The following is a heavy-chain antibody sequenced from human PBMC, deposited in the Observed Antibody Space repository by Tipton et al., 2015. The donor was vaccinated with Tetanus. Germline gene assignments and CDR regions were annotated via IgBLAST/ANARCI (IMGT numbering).Heavy chain of an antibody. D-gene: IGHD3-16*02. CDR1: GFTFDDYG. CDR3: ARAARSYGEEWFDP. J-gene: IGHJ5*02. Sequence: SLRLSCAASGFTFDDYGMSWVRQAPGKGLEWVSGINWNGGSTGYADSVKGRFTISRDNAKNSLYLQMNSLRAEDTALYHCARAARSYGEEWFDPWGQGTLVTVSS. V-gene: IGHV3-20*01. CDR2: INWNGGST.